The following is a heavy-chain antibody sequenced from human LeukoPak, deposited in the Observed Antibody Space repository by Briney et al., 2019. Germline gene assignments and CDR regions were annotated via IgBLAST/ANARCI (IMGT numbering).Heavy chain of an antibody. J-gene: IGHJ4*02. CDR3: ARASSGYENENFDY. CDR2: IYYSGST. Sequence: SETLSLTCTVSGGSISSSVYYWVWIRQPPGKGLEWIGSIYYSGSTYYNPSLKSRVTISVDTSKNQFSLKLSSVTAADTAVYYCARASSGYENENFDYWGQGTLVTVSS. D-gene: IGHD3-22*01. CDR1: GGSISSSVYY. V-gene: IGHV4-39*07.